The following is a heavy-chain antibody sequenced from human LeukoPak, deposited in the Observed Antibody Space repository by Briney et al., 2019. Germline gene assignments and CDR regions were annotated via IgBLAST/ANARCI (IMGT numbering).Heavy chain of an antibody. V-gene: IGHV3-21*01. J-gene: IGHJ4*02. CDR2: ISSSNSSI. CDR1: EFTFSSYS. D-gene: IGHD2-21*02. CDR3: ARRVTPNSFDY. Sequence: PGGSLRLSCAASEFTFSSYSMNWVRQAPGKGLEWVSSISSSNSSIHYADSVKGRFTISRDNAKNSLYLQMNSLRAEDTAVYYCARRVTPNSFDYWGQGTLVTVSS.